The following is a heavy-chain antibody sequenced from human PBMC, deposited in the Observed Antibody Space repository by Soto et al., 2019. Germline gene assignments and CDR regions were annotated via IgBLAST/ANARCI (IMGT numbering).Heavy chain of an antibody. D-gene: IGHD3-3*01. J-gene: IGHJ3*02. Sequence: ASVKVSCKASGYTFTSYDINWARQATGQGLEWMGWMNPNSGNTGYAQKFQGRVTMTRNTSISTAYMELSSLRSEDTAVYYCAIGRRTIFGVVIVNDAFDIWGQGTMVTVSS. CDR2: MNPNSGNT. V-gene: IGHV1-8*02. CDR3: AIGRRTIFGVVIVNDAFDI. CDR1: GYTFTSYD.